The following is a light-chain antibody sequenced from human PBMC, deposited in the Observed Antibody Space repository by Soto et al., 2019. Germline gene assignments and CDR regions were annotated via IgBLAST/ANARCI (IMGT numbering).Light chain of an antibody. Sequence: QSVLTQPPSASGTPGQRVTISCSGSSSNIGSNSVNWYQQLPGTAPKLLIYSNNQRPSGVPDRFSGSKSGTSASLASSGLQSEDEADYYCAAWDASLKGPVFGGGTKLTVL. CDR2: SNN. V-gene: IGLV1-44*01. J-gene: IGLJ3*02. CDR1: SSNIGSNS. CDR3: AAWDASLKGPV.